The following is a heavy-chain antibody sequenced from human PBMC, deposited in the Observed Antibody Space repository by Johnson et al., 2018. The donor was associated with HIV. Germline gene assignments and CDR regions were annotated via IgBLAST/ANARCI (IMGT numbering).Heavy chain of an antibody. J-gene: IGHJ3*02. CDR3: ARGRPSGSHDAFDI. Sequence: VQLVESGGGVVQPGRSLRLSCAASGFTFSTYAMHWVRQAPGKGLEWVAAISYDGSNKYYADSVKGRFTISRDNSKNTLYLQMNSLRPEDTAVYYCARGRPSGSHDAFDIWGQGTMVTVSS. V-gene: IGHV3-30*04. CDR1: GFTFSTYA. D-gene: IGHD3-22*01. CDR2: ISYDGSNK.